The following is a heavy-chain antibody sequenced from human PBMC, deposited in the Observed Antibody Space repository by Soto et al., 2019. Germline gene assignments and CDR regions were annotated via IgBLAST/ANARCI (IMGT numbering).Heavy chain of an antibody. J-gene: IGHJ3*02. CDR3: ARVERGTATTVVDAFDI. Sequence: QVQLQQWGAGLLKPSETLSLTCAVFGGSVNSGNYYWSWIRQPPGKGLEWIGEMSHSGGTHFNPSLKSRVTISVDTSKSQFSLKVSAVTAADTALYYCARVERGTATTVVDAFDIWGPGTMVTVSS. D-gene: IGHD1-1*01. V-gene: IGHV4-34*01. CDR1: GGSVNSGNYY. CDR2: MSHSGGT.